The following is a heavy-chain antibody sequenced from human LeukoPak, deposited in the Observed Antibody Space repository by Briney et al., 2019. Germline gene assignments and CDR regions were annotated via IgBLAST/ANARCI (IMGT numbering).Heavy chain of an antibody. Sequence: KTGGSLRLSCAASGFTFSSYSMNWVRQAPGKGLEWVSSITSSSSYIYYADSVKGRFTISRDNAKNSLYLQMNSLRAEDTAVYYCAKDEANLPGYYYYYYMDVWGKGTTVTISS. D-gene: IGHD1-1*01. CDR2: ITSSSSYI. J-gene: IGHJ6*03. V-gene: IGHV3-21*04. CDR3: AKDEANLPGYYYYYYMDV. CDR1: GFTFSSYS.